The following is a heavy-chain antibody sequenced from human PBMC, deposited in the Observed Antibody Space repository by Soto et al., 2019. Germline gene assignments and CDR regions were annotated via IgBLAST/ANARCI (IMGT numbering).Heavy chain of an antibody. D-gene: IGHD5-12*01. CDR2: IIPIFGTA. J-gene: IGHJ4*01. CDR1: GGTFSSYA. Sequence: QVQLVQSGAEVKKPGSSVKVSCKASGGTFSSYAISWVRQAPGQGLEWMGGIIPIFGTANYAQKFQGRVTISADESTSTAYVERSSLRSEDTAVYYCARVSAHTDGYNYYFDYGGHGTLVTVSS. V-gene: IGHV1-69*01. CDR3: ARVSAHTDGYNYYFDY.